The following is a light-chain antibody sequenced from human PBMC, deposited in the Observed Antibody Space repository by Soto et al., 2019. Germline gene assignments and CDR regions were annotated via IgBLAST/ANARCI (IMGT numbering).Light chain of an antibody. V-gene: IGKV3-20*01. CDR3: HQFYTSPYT. Sequence: VLTQSPGTLSLSPGERATLSCRASQSVTNYLVWYQQKACQAPRLLIYGASSRAPGIPDRFSGSGSGTAFTRTINTLGPEDSAVDYCHQFYTSPYTVGQGTKLEIK. CDR1: QSVTNY. J-gene: IGKJ2*01. CDR2: GAS.